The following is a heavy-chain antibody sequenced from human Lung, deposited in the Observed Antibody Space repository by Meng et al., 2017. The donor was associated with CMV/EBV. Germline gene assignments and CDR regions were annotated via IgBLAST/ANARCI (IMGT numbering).Heavy chain of an antibody. Sequence: SVKVSXKASGYTFISYNIHWVRQAPGQGLEWMGWINPNTGATKFAERFQGRVTLTTDTSISTAYMELSRLKSDDTAVFFCARLFHTSLGTNYYYGMDVWGQGXTVTVSS. D-gene: IGHD3-3*01. CDR1: GYTFISYN. J-gene: IGHJ6*02. V-gene: IGHV1-2*02. CDR3: ARLFHTSLGTNYYYGMDV. CDR2: INPNTGAT.